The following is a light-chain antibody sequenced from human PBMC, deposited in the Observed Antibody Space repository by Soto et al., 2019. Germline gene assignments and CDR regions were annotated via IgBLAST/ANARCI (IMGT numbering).Light chain of an antibody. Sequence: EIVLTQSPGTLSLSPGERATLSCRASQSVSSSYLAWYQQKPGQAPRLLIYGASSRPTGIPDRFSGSGSGTDFTLTISRLEPEDFAVYYCQQYGGSSTFGQGTRLENK. J-gene: IGKJ5*01. CDR1: QSVSSSY. V-gene: IGKV3-20*01. CDR2: GAS. CDR3: QQYGGSST.